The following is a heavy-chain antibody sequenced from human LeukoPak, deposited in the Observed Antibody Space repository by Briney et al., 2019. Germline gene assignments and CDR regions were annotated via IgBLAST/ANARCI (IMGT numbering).Heavy chain of an antibody. Sequence: GGSLRLSCAASGFTFSSYWMHWARQAPGKGLVWVSRINSDGSSTSYADSVKGRFTISRDNAKNTLYLQMNSLRAEDTAVYYCARGKYDFWSGYYPYYYYYGMDVWGQGTTVTVSS. CDR3: ARGKYDFWSGYYPYYYYYGMDV. D-gene: IGHD3-3*01. V-gene: IGHV3-74*01. J-gene: IGHJ6*02. CDR1: GFTFSSYW. CDR2: INSDGSST.